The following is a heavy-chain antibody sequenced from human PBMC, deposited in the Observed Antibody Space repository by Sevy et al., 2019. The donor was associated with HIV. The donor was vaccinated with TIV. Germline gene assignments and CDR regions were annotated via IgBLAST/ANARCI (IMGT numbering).Heavy chain of an antibody. CDR2: IRSKAYGGTT. Sequence: QLGGSLRLSCTASGFTFGDYAMSWVRQAPGKGLEWVGFIRSKAYGGTTEYAASVKGRFTISRDDSKSIAYLQMNSLKTEDTAVYYCTRDPLLWFGELLVYYYGMDVWGQGTTVTVSS. D-gene: IGHD3-10*01. CDR3: TRDPLLWFGELLVYYYGMDV. J-gene: IGHJ6*02. CDR1: GFTFGDYA. V-gene: IGHV3-49*04.